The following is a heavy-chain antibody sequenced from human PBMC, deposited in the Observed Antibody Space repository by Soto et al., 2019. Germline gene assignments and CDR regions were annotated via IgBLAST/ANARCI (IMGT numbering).Heavy chain of an antibody. V-gene: IGHV4-31*03. J-gene: IGHJ4*02. CDR2: IYYSGST. CDR3: ARAPGQQQLDQPFDY. D-gene: IGHD6-13*01. CDR1: GGSISSGGYY. Sequence: QVQLQESGPGLVKPSQTLSLTCTVSGGSISSGGYYWSWIRQHPGKGLEWIGYIYYSGSTYYNPSLKSRVTISVDTSKNQFSLKLSSVTAADTAVYYRARAPGQQQLDQPFDYWGQGTLVTVSS.